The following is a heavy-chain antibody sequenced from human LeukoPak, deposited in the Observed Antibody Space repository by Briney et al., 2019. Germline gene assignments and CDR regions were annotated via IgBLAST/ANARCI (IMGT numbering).Heavy chain of an antibody. J-gene: IGHJ3*02. CDR1: GYTFTGCY. V-gene: IGHV1-2*02. CDR3: ARVLHYYDSSGYEDAFDI. D-gene: IGHD3-22*01. CDR2: INPNSGGT. Sequence: ASVKVSCKASGYTFTGCYMHWVRQAPGQGLEWMRWINPNSGGTNYAQKLQGRVTMTTDTSTSTAYMELRSLRSDDTAVYYCARVLHYYDSSGYEDAFDIWGQGTMVTVSS.